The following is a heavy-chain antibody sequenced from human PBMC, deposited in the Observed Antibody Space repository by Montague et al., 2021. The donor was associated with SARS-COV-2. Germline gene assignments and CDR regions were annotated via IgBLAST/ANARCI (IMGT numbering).Heavy chain of an antibody. D-gene: IGHD3-10*01. CDR3: ARLGDGVVPSPILGVGPYYSSYYMDV. J-gene: IGHJ6*03. CDR2: IHHGGST. V-gene: IGHV4-34*01. CDR1: GGSFSTYS. Sequence: SETLSLTCAVYGGSFSTYSWNLIRQPLGKGLEWIGEIHHGGSTYYNPSLKSRVTISADTSKNQFSLKLTSVAAADTAVYYCARLGDGVVPSPILGVGPYYSSYYMDVWGTGTPVTV.